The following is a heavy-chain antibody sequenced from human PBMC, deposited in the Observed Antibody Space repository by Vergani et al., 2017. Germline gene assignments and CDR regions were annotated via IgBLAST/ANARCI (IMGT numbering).Heavy chain of an antibody. V-gene: IGHV4-39*01. CDR3: ARHSTVEWLVKLGWIDP. J-gene: IGHJ5*02. Sequence: QLQLQESGPGLVKPSATLSLTCSVSGASIRSSNYYWGWIRQPPGKGLEWIASIYYSGSTYYNPSLKSLVTKSVDTSKNQFSLKLSSVTAADTAVYFCARHSTVEWLVKLGWIDPWGQGILVTVSS. CDR1: GASIRSSNYY. D-gene: IGHD6-19*01. CDR2: IYYSGST.